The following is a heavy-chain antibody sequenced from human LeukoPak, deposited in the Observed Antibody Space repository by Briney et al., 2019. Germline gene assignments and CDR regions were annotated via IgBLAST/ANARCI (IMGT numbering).Heavy chain of an antibody. CDR3: ARDSTSSGAFDI. J-gene: IGHJ3*02. CDR1: GFTFSSHG. Sequence: GGSLRLSCAAAGFTFSSHGMHWVRQAPGKGLEWVAVIWYDGSNKYYADYVKGRFTISRDNSKNTLYLQMNSLRAEDTAVYYCARDSTSSGAFDIWGQGTMVTVSS. V-gene: IGHV3-33*01. D-gene: IGHD5/OR15-5a*01. CDR2: IWYDGSNK.